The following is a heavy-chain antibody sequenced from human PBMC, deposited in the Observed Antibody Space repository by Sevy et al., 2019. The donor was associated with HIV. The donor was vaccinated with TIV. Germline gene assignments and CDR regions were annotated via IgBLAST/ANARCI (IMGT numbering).Heavy chain of an antibody. Sequence: GGSLRLSCEASGFTFSDYYMSWIRQAPGKGLEWVSYISGSGTTMYSVDSVRGRFTISRDNAKKSLYLQMNSLRAEDAAVYYCTRDRGDTGDYIPQFWGQGTLVTVSS. CDR2: ISGSGTTM. CDR3: TRDRGDTGDYIPQF. D-gene: IGHD4-17*01. V-gene: IGHV3-11*01. J-gene: IGHJ4*02. CDR1: GFTFSDYY.